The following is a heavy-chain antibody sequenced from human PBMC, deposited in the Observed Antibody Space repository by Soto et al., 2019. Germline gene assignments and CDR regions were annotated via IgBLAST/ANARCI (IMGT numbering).Heavy chain of an antibody. CDR2: ISSNGGST. D-gene: IGHD6-13*01. CDR3: ARQSYSSYYFDY. J-gene: IGHJ4*02. Sequence: GGSLRLSCAASGFTFSSYAMHWVRQAPGKGLEYVSAISSNGGSTYYANSVKGRFTISRDNSKNTLYLQMGSLRAEDMAVYYCARQSYSSYYFDYWGQGALVTVSS. CDR1: GFTFSSYA. V-gene: IGHV3-64*01.